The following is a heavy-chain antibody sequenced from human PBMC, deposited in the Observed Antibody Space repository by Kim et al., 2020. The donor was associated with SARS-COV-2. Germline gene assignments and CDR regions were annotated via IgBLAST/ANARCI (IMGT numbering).Heavy chain of an antibody. Sequence: QKLQGRVTMTTDTSTSTAYMELRSLRSDDTAVYYCARASWELLPDAFDIWGQGTMVTVSS. D-gene: IGHD1-26*01. V-gene: IGHV1-18*01. CDR3: ARASWELLPDAFDI. J-gene: IGHJ3*02.